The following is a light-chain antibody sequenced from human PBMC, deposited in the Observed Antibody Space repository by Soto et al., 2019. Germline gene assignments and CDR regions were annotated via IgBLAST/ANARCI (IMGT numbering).Light chain of an antibody. J-gene: IGKJ1*01. Sequence: EIELTQSPATRSLSQGESATRSCRASQSVSVYLAWYQQKPGQAPRLLISDASDRAAGIPARFSGSASGTDFTLTISSLQPEDFATYYCLQDYNYTRTFGQWNKVDI. CDR2: DAS. CDR1: QSVSVY. CDR3: LQDYNYTRT. V-gene: IGKV3-11*01.